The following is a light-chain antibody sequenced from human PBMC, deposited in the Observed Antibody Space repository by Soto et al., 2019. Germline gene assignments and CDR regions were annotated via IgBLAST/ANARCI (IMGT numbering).Light chain of an antibody. J-gene: IGKJ5*01. Sequence: DIVLTQSPGTLSLSPGERAILSCRASQTVNNKYLAWCQQKPGKAPKLLIYGASRRANGIPDRFSGSASGTDFTLTISRLEPEDFAVYFCQQYSDLPMTFGQGTRLENK. V-gene: IGKV3-20*01. CDR2: GAS. CDR3: QQYSDLPMT. CDR1: QTVNNKY.